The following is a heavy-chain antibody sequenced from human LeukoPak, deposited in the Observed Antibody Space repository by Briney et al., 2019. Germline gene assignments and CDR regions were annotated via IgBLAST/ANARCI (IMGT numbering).Heavy chain of an antibody. J-gene: IGHJ4*02. CDR2: IYYSGST. CDR3: ASTEVRVWDFDY. D-gene: IGHD2-8*01. CDR1: GGSISSSSYY. Sequence: SETLSLTCTVSGGSISSSSYYWGWIRQPPGKGLEWIGSIYYSGSTYYNPSLKSRVTISVDTSKNQFSLKLSSVTAADTAVYYCASTEVRVWDFDYWGQGTLVTVSS. V-gene: IGHV4-39*07.